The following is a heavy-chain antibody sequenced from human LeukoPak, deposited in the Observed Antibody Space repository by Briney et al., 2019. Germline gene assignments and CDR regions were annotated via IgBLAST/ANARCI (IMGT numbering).Heavy chain of an antibody. J-gene: IGHJ2*01. V-gene: IGHV4-59*01. CDR1: GGSISSYY. Sequence: PSETLSLTCTVSGGSISSYYWSWIRQPPGKGLEWIGYIYYSGSTNYNPSLKSRVTLSVDTSKNQFSLKLSSVTAADTAVYYCARTSKRYCSGGSCYPFLWGRGTLVTVSS. D-gene: IGHD2-15*01. CDR2: IYYSGST. CDR3: ARTSKRYCSGGSCYPFL.